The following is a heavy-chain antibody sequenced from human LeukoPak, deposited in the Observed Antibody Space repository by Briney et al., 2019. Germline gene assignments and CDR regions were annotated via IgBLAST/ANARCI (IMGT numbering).Heavy chain of an antibody. J-gene: IGHJ4*02. CDR1: GFIFDNYA. CDR3: ARESETSGWYDY. D-gene: IGHD6-19*01. Sequence: GGSLRLSCAAPGFIFDNYAIHWVRQAPGKGLEWVSLISGDGGSTFYADSARGRFTISRDNTRKSLSLQMSSLRSEDTALYYCARESETSGWYDYWGQGTLVTVSS. CDR2: ISGDGGST. V-gene: IGHV3-43*02.